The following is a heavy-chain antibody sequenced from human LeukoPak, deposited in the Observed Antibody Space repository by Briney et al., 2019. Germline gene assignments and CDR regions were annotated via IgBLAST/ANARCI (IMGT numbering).Heavy chain of an antibody. D-gene: IGHD6-19*01. CDR3: ATGSAVAFDI. J-gene: IGHJ3*02. Sequence: WVSSITTSASYIYNADSEKGPFTISRDNAKHSLYLQMPSLRAEDTAVYYCATGSAVAFDIWGQGPMVTVSS. CDR2: ITTSASYI. V-gene: IGHV3-21*01.